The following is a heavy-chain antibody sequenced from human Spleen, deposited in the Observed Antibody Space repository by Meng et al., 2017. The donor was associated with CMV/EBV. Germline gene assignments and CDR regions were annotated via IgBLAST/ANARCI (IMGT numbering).Heavy chain of an antibody. D-gene: IGHD2-2*01. CDR3: ARPHLGYCSSTSCYNYFDD. J-gene: IGHJ4*02. CDR2: ISGSGDST. Sequence: FSNYAMSWVGQGPGKGLEWVSVISGSGDSTYYADSVKGRFTISRDNSKSTLYLQVNSLRAGDTAVYYCARPHLGYCSSTSCYNYFDDWGQGTLVTVSS. CDR1: FSNYA. V-gene: IGHV3-23*01.